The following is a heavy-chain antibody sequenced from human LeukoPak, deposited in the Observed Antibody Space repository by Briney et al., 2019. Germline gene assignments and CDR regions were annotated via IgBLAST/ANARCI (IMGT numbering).Heavy chain of an antibody. J-gene: IGHJ4*02. V-gene: IGHV4-4*02. CDR3: TCHSGWSCPYE. CDR2: IFHSAGT. Sequence: SGTPSLTCAVSGGSTSSGWWSWVRDSPREGLERSGEIFHSAGTTYNPPLKSRATISVDKSKNPFSLEMTSVTAADTAVYYCTCHSGWSCPYEWGQGTLVIVSS. CDR1: GGSTSSGW. D-gene: IGHD6-19*01.